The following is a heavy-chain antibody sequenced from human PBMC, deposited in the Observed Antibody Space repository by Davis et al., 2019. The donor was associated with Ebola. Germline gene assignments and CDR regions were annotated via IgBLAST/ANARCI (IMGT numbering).Heavy chain of an antibody. V-gene: IGHV1-18*01. CDR3: AKKTTLYFDY. CDR2: ISAYNGNT. Sequence: AASVKVSCKASGYTFTSYGISWVRQAPGQGLEWMGWISAYNGNTNYAQKLQGKVTMTTDTSTSTAYMELRSLRSDDTAVYYCAKKTTLYFDYWGQGTLVTVSS. CDR1: GYTFTSYG. D-gene: IGHD1-1*01. J-gene: IGHJ4*02.